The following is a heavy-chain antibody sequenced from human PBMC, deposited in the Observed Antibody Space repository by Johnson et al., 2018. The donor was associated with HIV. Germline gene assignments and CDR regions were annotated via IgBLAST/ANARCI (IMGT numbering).Heavy chain of an antibody. J-gene: IGHJ3*02. D-gene: IGHD2-15*01. CDR3: VRRIVVGYHSFDI. CDR2: ISYDGPNK. V-gene: IGHV3-30-3*01. Sequence: QVQLVESGGGVVQPGRSLRLSCVASGFTFSSYAMHWVRQAPGKGLEWVALISYDGPNKYYADSVKGRFTISRDNAKNSLHLKMNSLRAEDTAVYYCVRRIVVGYHSFDIWGQGTVVTVSS. CDR1: GFTFSSYA.